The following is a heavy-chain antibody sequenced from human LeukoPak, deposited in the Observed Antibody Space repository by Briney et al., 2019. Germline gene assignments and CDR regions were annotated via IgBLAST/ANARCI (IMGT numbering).Heavy chain of an antibody. CDR1: GDSISSYY. Sequence: SETLSLTCTVSGDSISSYYWSWIRQPAGKGLGWIGRIHPSGSTNYNPPLKSRVTLSVDTSKNQFSLKLSSVTAADTAVYYCARGPPPDFDYWGRGTLVTVSS. V-gene: IGHV4-4*07. CDR3: ARGPPPDFDY. J-gene: IGHJ4*02. CDR2: IHPSGST.